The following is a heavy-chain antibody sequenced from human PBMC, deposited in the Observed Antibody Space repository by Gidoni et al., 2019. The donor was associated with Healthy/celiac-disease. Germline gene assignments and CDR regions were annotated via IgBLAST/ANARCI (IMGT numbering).Heavy chain of an antibody. CDR1: AGSISIGCYY. CDR2: IYYSGST. J-gene: IGHJ2*01. Sequence: QVQLQESGPGLVKPSQTLSLTCTFSAGSISIGCYYWIWIRQHPGKGLEWIGYIYYSGSTYYNPSLKSRVTISVDTSKNQFSLKLSSVTAADTAVYYCARKRGDGYNFSPRYFDLWGRGTLVTVSS. CDR3: ARKRGDGYNFSPRYFDL. V-gene: IGHV4-31*03. D-gene: IGHD5-12*01.